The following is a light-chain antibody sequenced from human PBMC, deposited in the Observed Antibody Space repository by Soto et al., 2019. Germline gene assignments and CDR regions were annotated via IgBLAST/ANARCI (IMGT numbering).Light chain of an antibody. V-gene: IGKV3-20*01. J-gene: IGKJ5*01. CDR3: QQLHDYPIT. CDR2: GAF. Sequence: EIVLTQSPGTLSLSRGERATFSCRASQSVSSNYLAWYQQKPGQAPRLLIYGAFKRATGIPERFSGSGSGTDFTLTISRMEPEDFATYYCQQLHDYPITFGQGTRLEIK. CDR1: QSVSSNY.